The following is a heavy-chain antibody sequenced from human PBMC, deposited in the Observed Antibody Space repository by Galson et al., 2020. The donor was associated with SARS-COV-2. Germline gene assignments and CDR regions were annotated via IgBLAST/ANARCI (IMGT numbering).Heavy chain of an antibody. CDR2: ISGSGGST. CDR3: AKAPPLSSGWLGTWDY. V-gene: IGHV3-23*01. CDR1: GFTFSSYA. Sequence: GGSLRLSCAASGFTFSSYAMSWVRQAPGKGLEWVSAISGSGGSTYYADSVKGRFTISRDNSKNTLYLQMNSLRAEDTAVYYCAKAPPLSSGWLGTWDYWGQGTLVTVSS. D-gene: IGHD6-19*01. J-gene: IGHJ4*02.